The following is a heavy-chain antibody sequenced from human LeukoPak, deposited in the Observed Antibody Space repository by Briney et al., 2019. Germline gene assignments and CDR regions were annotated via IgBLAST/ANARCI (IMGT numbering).Heavy chain of an antibody. V-gene: IGHV4-34*01. J-gene: IGHJ4*02. CDR2: INHSGST. CDR1: GGSFSGYY. Sequence: SETLSLTCAVYGGSFSGYYWSWIRQPPGKGLECIGEINHSGSTNYNPSLKSRVTISVDTSKNQFSLKLSSVTAADTAVYYCARSAACSGGSCSVQYDYWGQGTLVTVSS. D-gene: IGHD2-15*01. CDR3: ARSAACSGGSCSVQYDY.